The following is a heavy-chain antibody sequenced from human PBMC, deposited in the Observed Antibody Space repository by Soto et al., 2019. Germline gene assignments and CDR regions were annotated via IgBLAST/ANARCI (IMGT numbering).Heavy chain of an antibody. CDR3: VRRNVSATGIDWFDP. CDR2: INAANGDT. D-gene: IGHD6-13*01. J-gene: IGHJ5*02. V-gene: IGHV1-3*01. Sequence: XSVKVSCNASGYTFTSYGIHWVRQAPGQRLEWMGWINAANGDTKYSPKFQGRVTITRDTSASTAYMELSSLRSEDTAVYYCVRRNVSATGIDWFDPWGQGTLVTVSS. CDR1: GYTFTSYG.